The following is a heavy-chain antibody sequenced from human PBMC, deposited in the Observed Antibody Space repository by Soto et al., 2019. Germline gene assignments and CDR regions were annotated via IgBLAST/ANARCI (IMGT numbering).Heavy chain of an antibody. D-gene: IGHD2-2*01. CDR1: GYTFSNYG. V-gene: IGHV1-18*01. J-gene: IGHJ5*02. CDR2: ISLYSDGT. Sequence: ASVKVSCKTSGYTFSNYGSTWVRQAPGQPLECLGWISLYSDGTNYAQKFQGRVSMTTDTSTTTAYMELRSLRSDDTAVYYCARVVPGAEAWFGPWGQGTLVTVSS. CDR3: ARVVPGAEAWFGP.